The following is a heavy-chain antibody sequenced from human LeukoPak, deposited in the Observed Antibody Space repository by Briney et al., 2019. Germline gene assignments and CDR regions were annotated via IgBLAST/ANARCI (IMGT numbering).Heavy chain of an antibody. D-gene: IGHD6-19*01. V-gene: IGHV3-23*01. Sequence: GGSLRLSCAASGFTFSSYGMRCVRQAPGKGLEWVSGISGRGDTTYYADSVKGRFTISRDNSKNTLHLQMNSLRAEDTSVYFCASRPGAAVAAAFAYWGPGALVT. J-gene: IGHJ4*01. CDR1: GFTFSSYG. CDR2: ISGRGDTT. CDR3: ASRPGAAVAAAFAY.